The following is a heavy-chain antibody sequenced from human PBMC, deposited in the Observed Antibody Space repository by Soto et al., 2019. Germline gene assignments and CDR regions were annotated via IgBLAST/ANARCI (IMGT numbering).Heavy chain of an antibody. CDR3: ARGGGWVGEASFDS. D-gene: IGHD3-10*01. CDR2: INAGNGRE. J-gene: IGHJ4*02. Sequence: QVQLEQSGAEVKKPGASVKVSCKTSGYTFTSYTLHWVRQAPGQGLEWMGWINAGNGREKYSQRFRDRVSLSTDKSATPAYMELRSLRSEDTAVYFCARGGGWVGEASFDSWGQGTQVTVSS. V-gene: IGHV1-3*01. CDR1: GYTFTSYT.